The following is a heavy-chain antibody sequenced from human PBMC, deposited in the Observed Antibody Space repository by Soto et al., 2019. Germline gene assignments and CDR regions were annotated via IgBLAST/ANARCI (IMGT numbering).Heavy chain of an antibody. CDR2: ITSSSSTI. J-gene: IGHJ4*02. CDR3: ARVFRSSHFNY. CDR1: GLSFSDYY. Sequence: QVELVESGGGLVKPGGSLRLSCAASGLSFSDYYMSWIRQAPGKGLEWIAYITSSSSTIYYADSVKGRFTISRNDAKNSLYLHLDSVRGEDTAVYYCARVFRSSHFNYWGQGPLVTLSS. D-gene: IGHD3-10*02. V-gene: IGHV3-11*01.